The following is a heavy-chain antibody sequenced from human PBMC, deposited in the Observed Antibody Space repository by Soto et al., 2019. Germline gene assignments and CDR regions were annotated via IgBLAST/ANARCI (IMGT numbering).Heavy chain of an antibody. CDR2: IYSSGST. CDR1: GGSINNYY. V-gene: IGHV4-59*12. J-gene: IGHJ5*02. D-gene: IGHD3-9*01. Sequence: PSETLSLTCNVSGGSINNYYWNWIRQPPGKGLEWIGYIYSSGSTYYNPSLKSRVTISVDRSKNQFSLKLSSVTAADTAVYYCARGGDYDILTGYNWFDPWGQGTLVTVSS. CDR3: ARGGDYDILTGYNWFDP.